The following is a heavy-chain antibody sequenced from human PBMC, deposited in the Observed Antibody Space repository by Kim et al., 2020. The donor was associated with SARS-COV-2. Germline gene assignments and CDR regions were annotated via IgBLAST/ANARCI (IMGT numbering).Heavy chain of an antibody. CDR3: ARHDYGNNWFDP. D-gene: IGHD4-17*01. J-gene: IGHJ5*02. CDR1: DGSISSSSYY. CDR2: IYYRGST. Sequence: SETLSLTCTVSDGSISSSSYYWGWIRQPPGKGLEWIGSIYYRGSTDYNPSLKSRVTISVDTSKDQFSLKLSSVTAADTAVYYCARHDYGNNWFDPWGQGTLVTVSS. V-gene: IGHV4-39*01.